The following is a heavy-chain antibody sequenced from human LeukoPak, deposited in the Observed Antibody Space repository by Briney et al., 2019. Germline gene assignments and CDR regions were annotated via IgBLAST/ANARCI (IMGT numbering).Heavy chain of an antibody. Sequence: GGTLRLSCSASGFTFTTYGMNWVRQAPGKGLEWVSAISGSGGSTYYADSVKGRFTISRDNSKNTLYLQMNSLRAEDTAVYYCAKYRDGYNSPVYWGQGTLVTVSS. V-gene: IGHV3-23*01. D-gene: IGHD5-24*01. CDR1: GFTFTTYG. CDR3: AKYRDGYNSPVY. J-gene: IGHJ4*02. CDR2: ISGSGGST.